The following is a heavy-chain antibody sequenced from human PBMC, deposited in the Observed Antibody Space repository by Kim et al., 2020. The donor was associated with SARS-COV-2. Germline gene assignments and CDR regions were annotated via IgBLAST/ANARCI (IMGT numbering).Heavy chain of an antibody. CDR1: GYTFNAYY. CDR3: ARGDVIRYYYRGVDV. J-gene: IGHJ6*02. V-gene: IGHV1-2*02. CDR2: INPNSGGT. Sequence: ASVKVSCQASGYTFNAYYMYWVRQAPGQGLEWMGWINPNSGGTHYAQKFQGRVTMTSDTSVSTAYMELSRLSSDDTALYYCARGDVIRYYYRGVDVWGQG.